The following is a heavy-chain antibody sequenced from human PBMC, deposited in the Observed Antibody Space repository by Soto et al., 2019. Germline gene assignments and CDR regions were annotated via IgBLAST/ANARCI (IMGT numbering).Heavy chain of an antibody. D-gene: IGHD2-15*01. CDR3: AREGGGLGYCSGGTCNWYFDL. J-gene: IGHJ2*01. Sequence: QVQLVQSGAEVKRPGSSVKVSCKASGGTFRSYGINWVRQAPGQGLEWMGGIIPIFGTLNSAQKFQGRVTITADESTSTAYMGLSSLRPEDTAVYYCAREGGGLGYCSGGTCNWYFDLWGRGTLVTVSS. CDR2: IIPIFGTL. V-gene: IGHV1-69*01. CDR1: GGTFRSYG.